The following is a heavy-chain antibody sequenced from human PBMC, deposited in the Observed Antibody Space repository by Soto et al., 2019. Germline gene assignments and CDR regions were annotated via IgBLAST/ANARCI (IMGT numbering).Heavy chain of an antibody. D-gene: IGHD3-3*01. CDR3: VKGTIFGVVIGAFDI. CDR2: ISSNGGST. V-gene: IGHV3-64D*08. CDR1: GFTFSSYA. J-gene: IGHJ3*02. Sequence: GGSLRLSCSASGFTFSSYAMHWVRQAPGKGLEYVSAISSNGGSTYYADSVKGRFTISRDNSKNTLYLQMSSLRAEDTAVYYCVKGTIFGVVIGAFDIWGQGTMVTVSS.